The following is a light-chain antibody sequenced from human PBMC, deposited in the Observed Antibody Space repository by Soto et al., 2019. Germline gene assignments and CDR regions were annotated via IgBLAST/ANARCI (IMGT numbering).Light chain of an antibody. J-gene: IGKJ2*01. CDR3: QQYDNLPYT. CDR2: DAS. V-gene: IGKV1-33*01. Sequence: DIQMTQSPSSLSASVGDRVTITCQASQDISNYLNWYQQKPGKAPKLLIYDASNLETGVPSRFSGKGFWTDFTFTISSLQPEDIATYYCQQYDNLPYTFGQGTKLEIK. CDR1: QDISNY.